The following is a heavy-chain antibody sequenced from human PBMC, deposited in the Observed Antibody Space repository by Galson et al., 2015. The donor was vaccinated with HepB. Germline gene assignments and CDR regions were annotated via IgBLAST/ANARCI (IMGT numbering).Heavy chain of an antibody. CDR3: ARGTRVRFDY. J-gene: IGHJ4*02. V-gene: IGHV3-30*04. D-gene: IGHD1-1*01. CDR2: ISYDGSNK. Sequence: SLRLSCAASGFTFSSYAMHWVRQAPGKGLEWVAVISYDGSNKYYADSVKGRFTISRDNSKNTLYLQMNSLRAEDTAVYYCARGTRVRFDYWGQGTLVTVSS. CDR1: GFTFSSYA.